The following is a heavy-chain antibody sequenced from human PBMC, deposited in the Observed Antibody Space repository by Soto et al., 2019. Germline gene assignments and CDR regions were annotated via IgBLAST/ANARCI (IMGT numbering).Heavy chain of an antibody. CDR1: GFTFSSYS. V-gene: IGHV3-48*01. Sequence: EVQLVESGGGLVQPGGSLRLSCAASGFTFSSYSMNWVRQAPGKGLEWVSYISSSSSTIYYADSVKGRFTISRDNAKNSLYLQMNSLRAEDTAVYYCARSLRHYDFWSGYFDAFDIWGQGTMVTVSS. CDR2: ISSSSSTI. J-gene: IGHJ3*02. CDR3: ARSLRHYDFWSGYFDAFDI. D-gene: IGHD3-3*01.